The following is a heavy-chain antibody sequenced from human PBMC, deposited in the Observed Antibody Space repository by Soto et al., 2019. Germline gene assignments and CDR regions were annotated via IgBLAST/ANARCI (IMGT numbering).Heavy chain of an antibody. CDR1: GFTFSSYG. V-gene: IGHV3-33*01. J-gene: IGHJ4*02. Sequence: RSLRLSCAASGFTFSSYGMHWVRQAPGKGLEWVAVIWDDGSNKYYTDSVKGRFTISRDNSKDTLYLQMNSLRAEDTAVYYCARNHGYYFDYWGQGTLVTVSS. CDR2: IWDDGSNK. CDR3: ARNHGYYFDY.